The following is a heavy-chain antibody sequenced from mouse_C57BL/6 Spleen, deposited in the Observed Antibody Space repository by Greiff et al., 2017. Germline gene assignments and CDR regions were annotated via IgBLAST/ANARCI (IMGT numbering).Heavy chain of an antibody. J-gene: IGHJ3*01. Sequence: QVQLQQPGAELVKPGASVKMSCKASGYTFTSYWITWVKQRPGQGLEWIGDIYPGSGSTNYNEKFKSKDTLTVDTSSSTAFMPLINLTSADSAVYNYARRTETGIAYWGQGTLVTVSA. CDR3: ARRTETGIAY. CDR1: GYTFTSYW. V-gene: IGHV1-55*01. CDR2: IYPGSGST.